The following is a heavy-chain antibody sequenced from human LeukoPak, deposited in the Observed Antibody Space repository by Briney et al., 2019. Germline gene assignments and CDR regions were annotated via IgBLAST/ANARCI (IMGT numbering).Heavy chain of an antibody. V-gene: IGHV3-74*01. D-gene: IGHD3-10*01. CDR2: INSDGSST. J-gene: IGHJ4*02. CDR1: GFTFSSYS. Sequence: PGGSLRLSCAASGFTFSSYSMNWVRQAPGKGLVWVSRINSDGSSTSYADSVKGRFTISRDNAKNTLYLQMNSLRAEDTAVYYCARDRTMVRGFPDYWGQGTLVTVSS. CDR3: ARDRTMVRGFPDY.